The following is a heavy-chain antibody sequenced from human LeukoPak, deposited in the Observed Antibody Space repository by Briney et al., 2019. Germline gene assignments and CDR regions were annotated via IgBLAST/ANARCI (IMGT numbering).Heavy chain of an antibody. Sequence: GGSLRLSCAASGFTVSSKYMSWVRQAPGKGLEGVSVIYSGGSTYYADSVKGRFTISRHNSKNTLYLQMNSLRAEDTAVYYCARVSDGYNSIYFDYWGQGTLVTVSS. CDR3: ARVSDGYNSIYFDY. CDR1: GFTVSSKY. V-gene: IGHV3-53*04. D-gene: IGHD5-24*01. CDR2: IYSGGST. J-gene: IGHJ4*02.